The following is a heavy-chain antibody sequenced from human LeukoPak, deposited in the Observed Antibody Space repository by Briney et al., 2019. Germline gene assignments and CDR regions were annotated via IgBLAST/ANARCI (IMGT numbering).Heavy chain of an antibody. CDR2: IYWDDDK. Sequence: SGPTLVKHTQTLTLTCTFSGFSLSTSGVGVGWIRQPPGKALEWLALIYWDDDKRYSPSLKSRLTITKDTSKNQVVLTMTNMDPVDTATYYCAHSANYYGSGSYAFYFDYWGQGTLVTVSS. D-gene: IGHD3-10*01. V-gene: IGHV2-5*02. J-gene: IGHJ4*02. CDR1: GFSLSTSGVG. CDR3: AHSANYYGSGSYAFYFDY.